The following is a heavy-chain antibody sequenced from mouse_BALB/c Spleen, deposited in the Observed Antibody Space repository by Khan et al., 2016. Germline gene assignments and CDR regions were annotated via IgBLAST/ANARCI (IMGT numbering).Heavy chain of an antibody. Sequence: QIQLVQSGPEVKKPGETVRISCKASGYTFTTAGMQWVQRMPGKGLKWIGWINTHSGVPKYAEDFKGRFAFSLETSASTAYLQISNLKNEDTASYFCARRYSSYAMNYWGQGTSVAVSS. J-gene: IGHJ4*01. CDR1: GYTFTTAG. CDR3: ARRYSSYAMNY. D-gene: IGHD1-1*01. V-gene: IGHV9-4*02. CDR2: INTHSGVP.